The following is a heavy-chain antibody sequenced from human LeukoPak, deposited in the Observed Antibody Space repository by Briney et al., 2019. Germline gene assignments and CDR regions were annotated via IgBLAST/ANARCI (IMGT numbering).Heavy chain of an antibody. CDR1: GGSFSGYY. CDR2: INHGGST. J-gene: IGHJ4*02. D-gene: IGHD1-14*01. V-gene: IGHV4-34*01. CDR3: ARRHNVGFDY. Sequence: PSETLSLTCAVYGGSFSGYYWSWIRQPPGKGLEWIGEINHGGSTNYNPSLKSRVTISVVTSKNQFSLKLSSVTAADTAVYYCARRHNVGFDYWGQGTLVTVSS.